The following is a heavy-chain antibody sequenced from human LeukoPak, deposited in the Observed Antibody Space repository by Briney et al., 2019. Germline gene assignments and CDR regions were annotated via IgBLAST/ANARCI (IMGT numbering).Heavy chain of an antibody. CDR3: ARDGDDILTASKRY. V-gene: IGHV1-2*02. D-gene: IGHD3-9*01. CDR1: GYTFTGYY. Sequence: GASVKVSCKASGYTFTGYYMHWVRQAPGQGLEWMGWINPNSGGTNYAQKFQGRVTMTRDTSISTAYMELSRLRSDDTAVYYCARDGDDILTASKRYWGQGSLVTVSS. J-gene: IGHJ4*02. CDR2: INPNSGGT.